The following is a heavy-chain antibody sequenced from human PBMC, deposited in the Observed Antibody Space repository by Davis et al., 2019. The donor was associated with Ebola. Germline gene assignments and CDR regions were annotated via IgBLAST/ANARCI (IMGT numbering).Heavy chain of an antibody. J-gene: IGHJ6*04. CDR1: GLTFSSSW. CDR3: AKDMGVGGPYYYGMDV. CDR2: IDGGGSKI. D-gene: IGHD3-10*01. Sequence: HTGGSLRLSCAASGLTFSSSWMHWVRQGPGEGLVWVSRIDGGGSKIDYADSVKGRFTISRDNAKNSLYLQMNSLRAEDTALYYCAKDMGVGGPYYYGMDVWGKGTTVTVSS. V-gene: IGHV3-74*01.